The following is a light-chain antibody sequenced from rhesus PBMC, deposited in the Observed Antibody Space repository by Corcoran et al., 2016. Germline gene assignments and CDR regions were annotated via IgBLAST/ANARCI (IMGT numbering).Light chain of an antibody. CDR3: QQYYSSPLT. V-gene: IGKV4-1*01. J-gene: IGKJ4*01. CDR1: QSLLYSSNNKNY. Sequence: DIVMTQSPDSLAVSLGERVTINCKSSQSLLYSSNNKNYLAWYQQKPGQAPKLPIYWASPRESGVPNRFSGRGFGTDFTLTISGLQAEDVAVYYCQQYYSSPLTFGGGTKVEIK. CDR2: WAS.